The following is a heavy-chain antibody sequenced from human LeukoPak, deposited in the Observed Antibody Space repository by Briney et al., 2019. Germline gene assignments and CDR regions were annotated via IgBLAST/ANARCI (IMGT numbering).Heavy chain of an antibody. Sequence: PSETLSLTCTVSGGSISSGDYYWSWIRQPPGKGLEWIGRIYTSGSTNYNPSLKSRVTMSVDTSKNQFSLKLSSVTAADTAVYYCARAPNPQLWGPAATYFDYWGQGTLVTVSS. V-gene: IGHV4-61*02. CDR3: ARAPNPQLWGPAATYFDY. CDR1: GGSISSGDYY. CDR2: IYTSGST. D-gene: IGHD2-2*01. J-gene: IGHJ4*02.